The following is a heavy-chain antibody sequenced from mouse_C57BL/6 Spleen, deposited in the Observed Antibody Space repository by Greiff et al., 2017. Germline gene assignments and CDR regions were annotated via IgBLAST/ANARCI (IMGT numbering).Heavy chain of an antibody. D-gene: IGHD1-1*01. CDR2: LNPSTGGT. Sequence: EVKLQESGPELVKPGASVKISCKASGYSFTGYYMNWVKQSPEKSLEWIGALNPSTGGTTYNQKFKDKDTLTVDNSSSTACIQLKSLTSEDSAVYYCARLYGSSFAYWGQGTLVTVSA. J-gene: IGHJ3*01. CDR1: GYSFTGYY. V-gene: IGHV1-42*01. CDR3: ARLYGSSFAY.